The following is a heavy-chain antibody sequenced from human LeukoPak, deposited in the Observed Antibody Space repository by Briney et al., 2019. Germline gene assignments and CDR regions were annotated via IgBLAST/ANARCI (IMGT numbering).Heavy chain of an antibody. CDR2: IKQDGREK. V-gene: IGHV3-7*01. CDR3: ARHSGTYYDF. D-gene: IGHD1-26*01. CDR1: GFSFSNYW. J-gene: IGHJ4*02. Sequence: PGGSPRLSCAASGFSFSNYWMSWVRQAPGKGLEWVANIKQDGREKYSVDSVGGRFTISRDNAKNSLYLQMSSLRAEGTAVYYCARHSGTYYDFWGQGTLVTVSS.